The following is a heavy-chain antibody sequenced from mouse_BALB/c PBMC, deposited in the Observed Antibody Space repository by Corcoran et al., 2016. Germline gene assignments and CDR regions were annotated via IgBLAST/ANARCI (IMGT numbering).Heavy chain of an antibody. J-gene: IGHJ2*01. V-gene: IGHV1-9*01. D-gene: IGHD1-1*01. CDR1: GYTFSSYW. CDR3: ARFHYYGSSYYFDY. CDR2: ILPGSGST. Sequence: QVQLQQSGAELMKPGASVKISCKATGYTFSSYWIEWVKQRPGHGLEWIGEILPGSGSTNYNEKFKGKATFTADTSSNTAYMQLSSLTSEDSAVYYCARFHYYGSSYYFDYWGQGTTLTVSS.